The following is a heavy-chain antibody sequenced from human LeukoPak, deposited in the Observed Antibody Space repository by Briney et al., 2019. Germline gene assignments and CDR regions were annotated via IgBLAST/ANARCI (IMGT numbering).Heavy chain of an antibody. Sequence: GGPLRLSCAASGFTFSDHYIAWVRRAPGKGREGVGRARNRGNGYTTQYAASVKGRFTFSRDDSENTVYLQMNSLKTEDTAVYFCARIMRVDYGTYYFDYWGQGTLVTVSS. CDR2: ARNRGNGYTT. J-gene: IGHJ4*02. V-gene: IGHV3-72*01. CDR3: ARIMRVDYGTYYFDY. CDR1: GFTFSDHY. D-gene: IGHD4/OR15-4a*01.